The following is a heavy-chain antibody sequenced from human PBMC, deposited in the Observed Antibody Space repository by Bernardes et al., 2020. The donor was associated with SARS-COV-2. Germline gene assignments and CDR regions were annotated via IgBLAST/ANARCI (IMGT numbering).Heavy chain of an antibody. CDR3: AREYSSSHGMDV. Sequence: SETLSLTCSVSGGSIRSSSYYWGWIRQPPGKGLEWIASIYYSGNTFYHPSLKSRVTISIDTYKDQFSLKLRSVTAADTAVYYCAREYSSSHGMDVWGQGTPVIVSS. D-gene: IGHD6-6*01. CDR2: IYYSGNT. CDR1: GGSIRSSSYY. J-gene: IGHJ6*02. V-gene: IGHV4-39*02.